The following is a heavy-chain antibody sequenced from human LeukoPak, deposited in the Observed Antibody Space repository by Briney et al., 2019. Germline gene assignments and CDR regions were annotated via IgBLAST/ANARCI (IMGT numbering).Heavy chain of an antibody. CDR3: ARAPLAAGVVVPAALKY. J-gene: IGHJ4*02. V-gene: IGHV1-8*01. Sequence: ASVKVSCKASGYTFTSYDIDWVRQATGQGLEWVGWMNPNSGNTGYAQKFQGRVTMTRNTSISTAYMELSSLRSEDTAVYYCARAPLAAGVVVPAALKYWGQGTLVTVSS. CDR1: GYTFTSYD. CDR2: MNPNSGNT. D-gene: IGHD2-2*01.